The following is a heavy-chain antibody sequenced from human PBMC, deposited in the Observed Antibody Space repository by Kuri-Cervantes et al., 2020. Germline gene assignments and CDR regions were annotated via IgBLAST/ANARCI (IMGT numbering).Heavy chain of an antibody. CDR1: GFTFSSYW. CDR2: IKQDGSEK. J-gene: IGHJ4*02. CDR3: ARGAGKAAAGAYYFDY. Sequence: GESLNISCAASGFTFSSYWMSWVRQAPGKGLEWVANIKQDGSEKYYVDSVKGRFTISRNNTKNSLYLQMNSLRAEDTAVYYCARGAGKAAAGAYYFDYWGQGTLVTVS. V-gene: IGHV3-7*01. D-gene: IGHD6-13*01.